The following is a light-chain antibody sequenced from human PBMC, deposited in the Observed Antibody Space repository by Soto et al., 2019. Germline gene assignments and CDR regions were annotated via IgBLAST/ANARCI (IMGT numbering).Light chain of an antibody. CDR1: SSDVGSDNL. J-gene: IGLJ2*01. CDR3: CSYAGSSTAI. V-gene: IGLV2-23*01. CDR2: EGS. Sequence: QSALTQAAAVSGCPGQSITISCTGTSSDVGSDNLVSWYQQHPGKAPKLMIYEGSKRPSGVSNRFSGSKSGNTASLTISGLQAEDEADYYCCSYAGSSTAIFGGGTKVTVL.